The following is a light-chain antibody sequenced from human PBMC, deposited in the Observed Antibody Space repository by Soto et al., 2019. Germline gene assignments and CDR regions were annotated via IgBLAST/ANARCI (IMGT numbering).Light chain of an antibody. V-gene: IGKV3-15*01. Sequence: EKVMTLSPSTLSVSPGERATLSCRASQSVGNNLAWYRQKSGQAPRLLIYGASTRATGIPARFSGGGSGTEFTLTISSLQSEDFAVYYCQQYGSSPYTFGQGTRLEIK. J-gene: IGKJ5*01. CDR2: GAS. CDR3: QQYGSSPYT. CDR1: QSVGNN.